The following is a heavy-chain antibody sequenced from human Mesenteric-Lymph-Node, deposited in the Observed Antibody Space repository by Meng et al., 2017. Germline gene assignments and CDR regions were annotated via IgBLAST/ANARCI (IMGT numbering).Heavy chain of an antibody. CDR1: GDTVSSNRAA. V-gene: IGHV6-1*01. D-gene: IGHD6-13*01. J-gene: IGHJ4*02. CDR2: TYYRSKWYN. CDR3: ARWLSSNKLFDY. Sequence: GQRPPSGPGLVKPSQTLSPTCALSGDTVSSNRAALNWIRQSPSRGLEWLGRTYYRSKWYNDYAVSVKSRITINPDTSKNQFSLQLNSVTPEDTAVYYCARWLSSNKLFDYWGQGTLVTVSS.